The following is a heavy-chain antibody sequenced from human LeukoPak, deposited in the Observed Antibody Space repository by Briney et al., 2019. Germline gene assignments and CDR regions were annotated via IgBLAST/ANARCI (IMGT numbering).Heavy chain of an antibody. CDR3: ARGTGYSYGYGDYYYYMDV. CDR1: GGTFSSYA. D-gene: IGHD5-18*01. Sequence: SVKVSCKASGGTFSSYAISWVRQAPGQGLEWMGGIIPIFGTANYAQKFQGRVTITTDESTSTAYMELSSLRSEDTAVYYCARGTGYSYGYGDYYYYMDVWGKGTTVTVSS. CDR2: IIPIFGTA. V-gene: IGHV1-69*05. J-gene: IGHJ6*03.